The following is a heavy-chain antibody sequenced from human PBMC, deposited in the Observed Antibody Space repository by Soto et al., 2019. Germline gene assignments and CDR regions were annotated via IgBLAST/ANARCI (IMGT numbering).Heavy chain of an antibody. CDR1: GATFSSYA. CDR2: IIPIFGPA. D-gene: IGHD3-22*01. J-gene: IGHJ4*02. Sequence: SVKVSCKASGATFSSYAISWVRQAPGPGLEWVGGIIPIFGPANYAQKSQGRVSSTADESTSIAYMELGSLRAEDTAVSYCARDHRGYYYDSSGYSPFRYWGQGTLVTDSS. CDR3: ARDHRGYYYDSSGYSPFRY. V-gene: IGHV1-69*13.